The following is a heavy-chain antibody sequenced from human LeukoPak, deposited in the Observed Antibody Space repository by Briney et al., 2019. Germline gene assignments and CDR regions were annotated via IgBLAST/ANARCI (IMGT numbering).Heavy chain of an antibody. Sequence: GASVKVSCKASGYTFTSYGISWVRQAPGQGLEWMGWMNPNSGNTGYAQKFQGRVTMTRNTSISTAYMELSSLRSEDTAVYYCARVFSGWYVYYFDYWGQGTLVTVSS. V-gene: IGHV1-8*02. D-gene: IGHD6-19*01. J-gene: IGHJ4*02. CDR1: GYTFTSYG. CDR3: ARVFSGWYVYYFDY. CDR2: MNPNSGNT.